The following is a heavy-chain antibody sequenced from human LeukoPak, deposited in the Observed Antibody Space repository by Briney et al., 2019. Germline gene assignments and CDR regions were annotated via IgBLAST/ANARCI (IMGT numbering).Heavy chain of an antibody. Sequence: GGSLRLSCVATGFTFSDYAMNWVRQAPGKGLEWVSTFKTNYNQVYYAESVRGRFTISTDNSKNTAYLQMNSLRVEDTALYYCARSVPDYTRFDFWGQGALVTVSS. D-gene: IGHD4-11*01. CDR2: FKTNYNQV. J-gene: IGHJ4*02. CDR3: ARSVPDYTRFDF. V-gene: IGHV3-23*05. CDR1: GFTFSDYA.